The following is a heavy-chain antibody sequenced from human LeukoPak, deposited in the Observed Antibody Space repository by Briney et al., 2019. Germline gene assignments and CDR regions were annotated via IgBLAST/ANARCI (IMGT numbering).Heavy chain of an antibody. CDR3: ARERFSGYSGNYYYYGMDV. CDR1: GYTLTEIS. J-gene: IGHJ6*02. Sequence: GASVKVSCKVSGYTLTEISMHWVRQAPGQGLEWMGWISAYNGNTNYAQKLQGRVTMTTDTSTSTAYMELRSLRSDDTAVYYCARERFSGYSGNYYYYGMDVWGQGTTVTVSS. D-gene: IGHD3-22*01. V-gene: IGHV1-18*01. CDR2: ISAYNGNT.